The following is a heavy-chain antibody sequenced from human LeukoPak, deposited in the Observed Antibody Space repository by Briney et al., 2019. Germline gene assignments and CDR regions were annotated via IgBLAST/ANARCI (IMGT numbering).Heavy chain of an antibody. Sequence: ASVKVSCKASGYTFTGYYMHWVRQAPGQGLEWMGWINPNSGGTNYAQKFQGRVTMTRDTSISTAYMELSRLRSDDTAVYYCAATLRFLEWPHAFDIWGQGTMVTVSS. V-gene: IGHV1-2*02. D-gene: IGHD3-3*01. J-gene: IGHJ3*02. CDR3: AATLRFLEWPHAFDI. CDR1: GYTFTGYY. CDR2: INPNSGGT.